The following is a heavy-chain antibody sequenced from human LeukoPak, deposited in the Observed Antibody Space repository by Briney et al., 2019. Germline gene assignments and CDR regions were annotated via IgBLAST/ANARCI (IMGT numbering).Heavy chain of an antibody. Sequence: SETLSLRCTVSGGSISGYYGSWLRQPPGKGLEWIGYIYYSGSTNYNPSLKSRVTISVDTSRNQFSLKLSSVTAADTAVYYCARRHGIAMVADLWGRGTLVTVSS. V-gene: IGHV4-59*08. D-gene: IGHD5-18*01. CDR1: GGSISGYY. CDR3: ARRHGIAMVADL. J-gene: IGHJ2*01. CDR2: IYYSGST.